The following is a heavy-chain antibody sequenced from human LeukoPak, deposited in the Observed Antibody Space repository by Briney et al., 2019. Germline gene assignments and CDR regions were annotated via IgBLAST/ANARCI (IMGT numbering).Heavy chain of an antibody. CDR2: IWYDGSNK. V-gene: IGHV3-33*01. CDR1: GFTFSSYG. CDR3: ARGGDSSGWYGVY. J-gene: IGHJ4*02. Sequence: GGSLRLSCAASGFTFSSYGMHWVRQAPGKGLEWVAVIWYDGSNKYYADSVKGRFTISRDNSKNTLYLQMNSLRAEDTAVYYCARGGDSSGWYGVYWGQGTLVTVSS. D-gene: IGHD6-19*01.